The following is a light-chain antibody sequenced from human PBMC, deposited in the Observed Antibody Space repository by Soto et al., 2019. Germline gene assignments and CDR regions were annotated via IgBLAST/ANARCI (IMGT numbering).Light chain of an antibody. Sequence: EIVMTQSPATLSVSPGERATLSCRASQSVSSNLAWYQQKPGQAPRLLIYGASTRATGNPARFSGSGSGTEFTPTISRRQSEDLAVEYCQQYNNWRPWTFVQGTKVEIK. CDR2: GAS. CDR1: QSVSSN. CDR3: QQYNNWRPWT. V-gene: IGKV3-15*01. J-gene: IGKJ1*01.